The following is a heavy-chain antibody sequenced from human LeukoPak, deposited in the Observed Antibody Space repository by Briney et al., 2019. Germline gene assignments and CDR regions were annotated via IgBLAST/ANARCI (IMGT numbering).Heavy chain of an antibody. V-gene: IGHV3-43*02. CDR3: ATNFGAYYYDTSGYYDF. Sequence: GGSLRLSCAASGFTFDDYAMHWVRQAPGKGLEWVSLISGDGNSTNYAGSVKGRFTISRDNNKNSLYLQMNSLRTEDTAFYYCATNFGAYYYDTSGYYDFWGQGTLVAVSS. CDR1: GFTFDDYA. J-gene: IGHJ4*02. CDR2: ISGDGNST. D-gene: IGHD3-22*01.